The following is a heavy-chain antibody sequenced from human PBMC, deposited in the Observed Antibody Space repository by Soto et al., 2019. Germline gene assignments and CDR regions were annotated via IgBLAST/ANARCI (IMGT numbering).Heavy chain of an antibody. CDR1: GFTFSSYG. J-gene: IGHJ6*02. Sequence: GGALRLSCAASGFTFSSYGMHWVRQAPGKGLEWVAGISYDGSNKYYADSGKGRFTISRDNSKNTLYLQMNSLRAEDTAVYYCAKDFNGMDALLAAVHGYYGMDVWGQGTTVTVSS. CDR3: AKDFNGMDALLAAVHGYYGMDV. CDR2: ISYDGSNK. D-gene: IGHD6-13*01. V-gene: IGHV3-30*18.